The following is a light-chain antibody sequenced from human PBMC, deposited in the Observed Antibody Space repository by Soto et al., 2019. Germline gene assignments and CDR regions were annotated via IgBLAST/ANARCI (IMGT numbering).Light chain of an antibody. Sequence: DIVMTQSPDSLAVSLGERATINCKSSQSVFYGSKNKNYLALYQQKQGQPPKVLFYWSSTRESGVPDRFSGSGYGTDFTLTISSLQAEDVAVYYCQQHYTTPVTFGQGTKVEIK. CDR2: WSS. CDR1: QSVFYGSKNKNY. CDR3: QQHYTTPVT. J-gene: IGKJ1*01. V-gene: IGKV4-1*01.